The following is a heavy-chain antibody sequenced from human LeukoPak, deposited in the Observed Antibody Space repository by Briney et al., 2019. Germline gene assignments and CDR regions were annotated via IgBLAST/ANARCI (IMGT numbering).Heavy chain of an antibody. D-gene: IGHD5-12*01. CDR3: ARAGYSGYEVGLNYYYMDV. CDR2: IYYSGST. CDR1: GGSISSGGYY. Sequence: SGTLSLTCTVSGGSISSGGYYWSWIRQHPGKGLEWIGYIYYSGSTYYNPSLKSRVTISVDTSKNQFSLKLSSVTAADTAVYYCARAGYSGYEVGLNYYYMDVWGKGTTVTVSS. V-gene: IGHV4-31*03. J-gene: IGHJ6*03.